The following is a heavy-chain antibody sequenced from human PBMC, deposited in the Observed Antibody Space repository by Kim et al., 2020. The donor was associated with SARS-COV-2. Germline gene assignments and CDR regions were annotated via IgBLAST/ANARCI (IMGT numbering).Heavy chain of an antibody. CDR1: GFTFDSYA. V-gene: IGHV3-30*18. Sequence: GGSLRLSCVTSGFTFDSYAMHWVRQAPGKGLEWVAVVSHDGHKQDYLDSVKGRFTISRDKSKNTVYLQMNAVRPEDTAVYYCAKGIIFFGGGPLSGFDYWAQGTLVTVSS. D-gene: IGHD3-9*01. J-gene: IGHJ4*02. CDR3: AKGIIFFGGGPLSGFDY. CDR2: VSHDGHKQ.